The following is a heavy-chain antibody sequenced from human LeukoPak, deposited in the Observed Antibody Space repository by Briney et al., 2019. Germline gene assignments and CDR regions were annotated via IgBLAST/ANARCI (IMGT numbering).Heavy chain of an antibody. CDR2: IGSSGRTI. CDR3: ARDPYSGNYGNYYYYYMDV. Sequence: GGSLRLSCAASGFTFSDYYMSWIRQAPGKGLEWASYIGSSGRTIYYADSVKGRFTISRDNAKNSLYLQMNSLGPEDTAVYYCARDPYSGNYGNYYYYYMDVWGKGTTVTISS. J-gene: IGHJ6*03. D-gene: IGHD1-26*01. CDR1: GFTFSDYY. V-gene: IGHV3-11*04.